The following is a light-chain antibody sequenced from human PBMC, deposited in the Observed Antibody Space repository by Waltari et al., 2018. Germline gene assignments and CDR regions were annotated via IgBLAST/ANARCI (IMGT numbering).Light chain of an antibody. CDR2: GAS. J-gene: IGKJ5*01. CDR3: QQYNNWPPIT. CDR1: QNIRSN. V-gene: IGKV3-15*01. Sequence: EGVMTQAPAMVSASPVARATLSCRARQNIRSNLAWSQQTPGQAPRLLISGASTRATDIPARFRGSGSGTEFTLTITSLQSEDFAVYYCQQYNNWPPITFGQVTRLEIK.